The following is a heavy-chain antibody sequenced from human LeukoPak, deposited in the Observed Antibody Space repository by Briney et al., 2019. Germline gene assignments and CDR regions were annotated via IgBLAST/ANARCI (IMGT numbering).Heavy chain of an antibody. CDR3: AKGGRAIYGDYTSDY. V-gene: IGHV3-30*18. Sequence: GGSLRLSCAASGFTFSSYGMHWVRQAPGKGLEWVAVISYDGSNKYYADSVKGRFTISRDNSKNTLYLQMNSLRVEDTAVYYCAKGGRAIYGDYTSDYWGQGTLVTVSS. J-gene: IGHJ4*02. CDR1: GFTFSSYG. D-gene: IGHD4-17*01. CDR2: ISYDGSNK.